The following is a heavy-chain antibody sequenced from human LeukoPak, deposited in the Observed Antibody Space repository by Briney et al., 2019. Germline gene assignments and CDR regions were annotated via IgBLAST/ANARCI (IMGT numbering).Heavy chain of an antibody. Sequence: ASVKVSCKASGYTFTSYGISWVRQAPGQGLEWMGWISAYNGNTNYAQKLQGRVTMTTDTSTSTAYMELRSLRSDDTAVYYCAGHSYGYSRNWFDPWGQGTLVTVSS. CDR1: GYTFTSYG. J-gene: IGHJ5*02. V-gene: IGHV1-18*01. CDR2: ISAYNGNT. D-gene: IGHD5-18*01. CDR3: AGHSYGYSRNWFDP.